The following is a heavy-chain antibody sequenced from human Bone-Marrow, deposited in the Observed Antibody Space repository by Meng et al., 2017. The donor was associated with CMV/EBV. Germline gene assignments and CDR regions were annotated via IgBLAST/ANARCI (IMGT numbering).Heavy chain of an antibody. V-gene: IGHV3-74*01. CDR3: ARSYCSSTSCYTRWFDP. D-gene: IGHD2-2*02. Sequence: GESLKISCAASGFTFSSYWMHWVRQAPGKGPVWVSRINSDGSSTSYADSVKGRFTISRDNTKNTLYLQMNSLRAEDTAVYYCARSYCSSTSCYTRWFDPWGQGTLVTFSS. J-gene: IGHJ5*02. CDR2: INSDGSST. CDR1: GFTFSSYW.